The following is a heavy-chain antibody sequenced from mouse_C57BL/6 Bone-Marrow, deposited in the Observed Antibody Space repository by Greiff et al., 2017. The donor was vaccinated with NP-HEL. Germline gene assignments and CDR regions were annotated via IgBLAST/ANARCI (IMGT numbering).Heavy chain of an antibody. D-gene: IGHD1-1*02. CDR2: IYPGDGDT. J-gene: IGHJ1*03. V-gene: IGHV1-82*01. CDR1: GYAFSSSW. Sequence: VQLQESGPELVKPGASVKISCKASGYAFSSSWMNWVKQRPGKGLEWIGRIYPGDGDTNYNGKFKGKATLTADKSSSTAYMQLSSLTSEDSAVYFCARKNGGYYWYFDVWGTGTTVTVSS. CDR3: ARKNGGYYWYFDV.